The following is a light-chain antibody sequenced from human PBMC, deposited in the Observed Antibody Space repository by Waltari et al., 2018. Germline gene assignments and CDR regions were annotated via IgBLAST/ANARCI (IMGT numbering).Light chain of an antibody. J-gene: IGKJ1*01. CDR1: QSVSSY. V-gene: IGKV3-11*01. Sequence: VILTQSPATLSLSPGERATPSCRASQSVSSYLAWYQQKPGQAPRLLIHSASSRATGIPDRFSGSGSGTEFTLTISSLEPEDVGVYHCYQHSSGYTFGQGTKVEIK. CDR3: YQHSSGYT. CDR2: SAS.